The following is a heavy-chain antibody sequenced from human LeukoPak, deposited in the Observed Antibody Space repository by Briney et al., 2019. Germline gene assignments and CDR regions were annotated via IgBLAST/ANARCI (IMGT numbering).Heavy chain of an antibody. CDR3: ARDKPPDYGSGIIY. V-gene: IGHV1-46*01. J-gene: IGHJ4*02. D-gene: IGHD3-10*01. Sequence: ASVKVSCKASGYTFTSYYMHWVRRAPGQGLEWMGIINPSGGSTSYAQKFQGRVTMTRDMSTSTVYMELRSLRSDDTAVYYCARDKPPDYGSGIIYWGQGTLVTVSS. CDR2: INPSGGST. CDR1: GYTFTSYY.